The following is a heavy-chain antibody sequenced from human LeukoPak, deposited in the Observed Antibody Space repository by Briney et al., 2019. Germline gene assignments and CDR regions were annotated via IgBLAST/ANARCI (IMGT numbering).Heavy chain of an antibody. D-gene: IGHD3-9*01. CDR3: AREPSEEYDILTGSGAFDI. CDR1: GGSISSYY. V-gene: IGHV4-59*12. Sequence: SETLSLTCTVSGGSISSYYWSWIRQPPGKGLEWIGYISYSGNTNYNPSLKSRVTISVDTSKNQFSLKLSSVTAADTAVYYCAREPSEEYDILTGSGAFDIWGQGTMVTVSS. J-gene: IGHJ3*02. CDR2: ISYSGNT.